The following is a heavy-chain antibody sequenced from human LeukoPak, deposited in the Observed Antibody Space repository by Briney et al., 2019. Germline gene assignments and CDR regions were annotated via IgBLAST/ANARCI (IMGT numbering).Heavy chain of an antibody. CDR3: AREGLAATHYYYYGMDV. V-gene: IGHV3-30-3*01. CDR2: ISDDESNK. J-gene: IGHJ6*02. D-gene: IGHD2-15*01. Sequence: GGSLRLSCAASGFTFSDYAMHWVRQAPGKGLEWVAVISDDESNKYYTDSVKGRFTISRDNSKNTLHLQMNSLRAEDSALYYCAREGLAATHYYYYGMDVWGQGTTVTVSS. CDR1: GFTFSDYA.